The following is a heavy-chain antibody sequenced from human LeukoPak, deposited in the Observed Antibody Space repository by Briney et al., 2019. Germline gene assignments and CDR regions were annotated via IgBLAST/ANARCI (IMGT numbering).Heavy chain of an antibody. D-gene: IGHD2-2*01. V-gene: IGHV4-34*11. J-gene: IGHJ4*02. CDR2: IYYSGST. Sequence: SETLSLTCAVYGGSFSGYYWSWIRQPPGKGLEWIGSIYYSGSTNYNPSLKSRVTILVDTSKNQFSLKLSSVTAADTAVYYCAREHCSSTSCSYFDYWGQGTLVTVSS. CDR3: AREHCSSTSCSYFDY. CDR1: GGSFSGYY.